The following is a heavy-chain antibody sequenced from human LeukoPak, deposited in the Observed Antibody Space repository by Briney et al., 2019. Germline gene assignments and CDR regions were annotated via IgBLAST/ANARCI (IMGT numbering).Heavy chain of an antibody. D-gene: IGHD3-22*01. CDR2: ISSSRSTI. CDR1: GFTFISYS. Sequence: SGGSLRLSCAASGFTFISYSMNWVRQAPGKGLEWVSYISSSRSTIYYADSVKGRFTISRDNAKNSLYLQMNSLRAEDTAVYYCAREGTGYYDSSGYLFDYWGQGTLVTVSS. V-gene: IGHV3-48*04. J-gene: IGHJ4*02. CDR3: AREGTGYYDSSGYLFDY.